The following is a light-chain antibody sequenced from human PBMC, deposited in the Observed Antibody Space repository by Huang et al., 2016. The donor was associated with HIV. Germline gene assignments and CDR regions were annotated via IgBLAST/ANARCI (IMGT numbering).Light chain of an antibody. CDR1: QDIGTS. CDR3: QQLHTYPIT. V-gene: IGKV1-13*02. J-gene: IGKJ5*01. Sequence: AVQLTQSPSSLSASVGDTVIISCRASQDIGTSLAWYQQRTGRASKLLISAASTLQTGVPSRFSGDSAGTYFTLFITNLQPEDFATYYCQQLHTYPITFGQGTRLDMK. CDR2: AAS.